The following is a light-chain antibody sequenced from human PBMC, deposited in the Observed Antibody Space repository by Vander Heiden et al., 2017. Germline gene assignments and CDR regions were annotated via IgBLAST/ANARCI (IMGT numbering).Light chain of an antibody. CDR3: QQSDSTPHT. Sequence: DIQMTQSPSSLSASVGDRVTITCRASQSISSYLNWYQQKPGKAPKLLIHAASSLQSGVPSRLSGSGSGTDFTLTISSLQPEDFATYYCQQSDSTPHTFGQGTKLDIK. CDR2: AAS. V-gene: IGKV1-39*01. CDR1: QSISSY. J-gene: IGKJ2*01.